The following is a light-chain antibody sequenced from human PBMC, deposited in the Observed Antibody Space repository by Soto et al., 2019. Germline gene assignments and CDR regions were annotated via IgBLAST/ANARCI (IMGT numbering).Light chain of an antibody. CDR1: QSLLHSNGHTY. CDR3: MQALQSPNT. CDR2: LGS. Sequence: DIVMTQSPLSLPVTPGEPASISCRSSQSLLHSNGHTYLDWYLQKPGHSPQLLIYLGSNRASGVPDRFSGSGSGTDFTLKISRVEAEDVGVYYCMQALQSPNTFGQGTKVEIK. J-gene: IGKJ1*01. V-gene: IGKV2-28*01.